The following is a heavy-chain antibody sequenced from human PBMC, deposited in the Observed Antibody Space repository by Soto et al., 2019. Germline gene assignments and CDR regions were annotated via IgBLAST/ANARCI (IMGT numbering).Heavy chain of an antibody. CDR1: GGSISSYY. Sequence: SETLSVTCTVSGGSISSYYWSWIRQPPGKGLEWIGYIYYSGSTNYNPSLKSRVTISVDTSKNQFSLKLSSVTAADTAVYYCARESSIPFDYWGQGTLVTVSS. V-gene: IGHV4-59*01. CDR2: IYYSGST. J-gene: IGHJ4*02. CDR3: ARESSIPFDY. D-gene: IGHD6-13*01.